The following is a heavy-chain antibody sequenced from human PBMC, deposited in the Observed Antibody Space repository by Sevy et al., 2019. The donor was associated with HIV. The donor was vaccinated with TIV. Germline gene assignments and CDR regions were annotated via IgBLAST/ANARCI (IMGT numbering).Heavy chain of an antibody. V-gene: IGHV3-23*01. Sequence: GGSLRLPCAASGFTFSSYAMSWVRQAPGKGLEWVSAISGSGGSTYYADSVKGRFTISRDNSKNTLYLQMNSLRAEDTAVYYCAPKRGIVVVTADADDAFDIWGQGTMVTVSS. CDR3: APKRGIVVVTADADDAFDI. J-gene: IGHJ3*02. CDR1: GFTFSSYA. D-gene: IGHD2-21*02. CDR2: ISGSGGST.